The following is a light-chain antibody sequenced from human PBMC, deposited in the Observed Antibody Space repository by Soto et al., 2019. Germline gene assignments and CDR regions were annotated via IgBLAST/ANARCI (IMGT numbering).Light chain of an antibody. J-gene: IGKJ3*01. CDR1: QSISSNY. Sequence: EILLTQSPGTLSLSPGERATLSCRASQSISSNYLAWYQQRPGQAPRLLIFGASYRATGIPDRFSGSGSGTDFTLTISRLEPEDFAVDYCQQYSSSPPEFTFGPGTRVDSK. CDR3: QQYSSSPPEFT. CDR2: GAS. V-gene: IGKV3-20*01.